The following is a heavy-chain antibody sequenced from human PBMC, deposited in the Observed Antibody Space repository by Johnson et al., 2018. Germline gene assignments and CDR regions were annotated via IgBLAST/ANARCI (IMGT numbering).Heavy chain of an antibody. V-gene: IGHV3-33*01. Sequence: QLVESGGGVVQPGXSLXLSCAPSGFTFSSYGMHWVRQAPGKGLEWVAGIWYDGRDTDHADSVKGRFTISRDNSKNILYLQMNSLRGEDTAVYYCARETGERTYDIWGQGTTVTVSA. J-gene: IGHJ3*02. CDR3: ARETGERTYDI. CDR1: GFTFSSYG. D-gene: IGHD7-27*01. CDR2: IWYDGRDT.